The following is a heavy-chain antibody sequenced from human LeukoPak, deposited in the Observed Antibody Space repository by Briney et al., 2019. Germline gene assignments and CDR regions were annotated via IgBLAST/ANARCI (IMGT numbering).Heavy chain of an antibody. CDR2: IDWDDDK. D-gene: IGHD3-9*01. CDR1: GFSLSTSGMC. V-gene: IGHV2-70*11. J-gene: IGHJ4*02. CDR3: ARFIHDDILTGGYFDY. Sequence: ESGPALVKPTQTLTLTCTFSGFSLSTSGMCVSWIRQPPGKALEWLARIDWDDDKYYSTSLKTRLTISKDTSKNQVVLTMTNMDTVDTATYYCARFIHDDILTGGYFDYWGQGTLVTVSS.